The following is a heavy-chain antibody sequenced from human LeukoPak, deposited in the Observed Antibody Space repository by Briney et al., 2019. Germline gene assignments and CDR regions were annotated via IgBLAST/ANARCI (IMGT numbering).Heavy chain of an antibody. CDR1: GGSFSGYY. V-gene: IGHV4-34*01. D-gene: IGHD4-23*01. Sequence: SETLSLTCAVYGGSFSGYYWSWIRQPPGKGLEWIGEINHSGSTNYNPSLKSRVTISVDTSKNQFSLKLSSVTAADTAVYSCARHTYAGIGYYYSMDVWGTGTTVTISS. CDR3: ARHTYAGIGYYYSMDV. CDR2: INHSGST. J-gene: IGHJ6*03.